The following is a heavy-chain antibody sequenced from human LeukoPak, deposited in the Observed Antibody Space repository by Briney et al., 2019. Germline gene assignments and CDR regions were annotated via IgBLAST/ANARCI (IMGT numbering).Heavy chain of an antibody. CDR2: IWFDGSNK. CDR3: GKKSGGRSGSQKNYTYYAFDV. V-gene: IGHV3-33*06. Sequence: GRSLRLSCEASGFIFSSYGMYWVRQVPGKGLEWVAVIWFDGSNKYYGDSVKGRFTISRDNSKNTLYLQMNSLRAEDTGVYYCGKKSGGRSGSQKNYTYYAFDVGAKGPT. D-gene: IGHD3/OR15-3a*01. CDR1: GFIFSSYG. J-gene: IGHJ6*03.